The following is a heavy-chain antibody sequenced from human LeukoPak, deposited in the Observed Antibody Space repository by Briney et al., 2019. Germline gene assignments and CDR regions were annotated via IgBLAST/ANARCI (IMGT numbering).Heavy chain of an antibody. CDR3: VSTRFDY. CDR1: GFTFSSYG. CDR2: ISFDGSNK. V-gene: IGHV3-30*03. D-gene: IGHD4-11*01. Sequence: GRSLRLSCAASGFTFSSYGMHWVRQAPGKGLEWVAVISFDGSNKYYADSVKGRFTISRDNSKNTLYLQMNSLRAEDTAVYYCVSTRFDYWGQGTLVIVSS. J-gene: IGHJ4*02.